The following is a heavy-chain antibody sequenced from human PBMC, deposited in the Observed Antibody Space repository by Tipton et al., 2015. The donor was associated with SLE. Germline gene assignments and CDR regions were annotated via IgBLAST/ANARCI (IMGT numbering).Heavy chain of an antibody. Sequence: TLSLTCTVSGGSISSYYWTWIRQPPGKGLEWIGDVHKSGTTNYNPSLKSRVTMSVDTSRNQFSLKLSSVTAADTAVYYCARARLYSSSTTWYYYMDVWGKGTTVTVSS. CDR1: GGSISSYY. CDR2: VHKSGTT. V-gene: IGHV4-59*12. CDR3: ARARLYSSSTTWYYYMDV. J-gene: IGHJ6*03. D-gene: IGHD2/OR15-2a*01.